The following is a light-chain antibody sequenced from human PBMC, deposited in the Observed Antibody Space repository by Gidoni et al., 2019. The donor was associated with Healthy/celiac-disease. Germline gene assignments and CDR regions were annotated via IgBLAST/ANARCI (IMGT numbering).Light chain of an antibody. V-gene: IGKV3-15*01. J-gene: IGKJ2*01. CDR1: QSVSSN. CDR2: GAS. Sequence: EIVMTQSPATLSVSPGERATRSCRASQSVSSNLAWYQQRPGQAPRLLSDGASTRATVIPARVSGSGSGTEFTLTISSLQSEDFAVYYCQQYNNWLPVTFGQXTKLEIK. CDR3: QQYNNWLPVT.